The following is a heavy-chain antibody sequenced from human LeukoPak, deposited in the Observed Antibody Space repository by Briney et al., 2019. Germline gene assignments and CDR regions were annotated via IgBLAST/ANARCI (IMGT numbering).Heavy chain of an antibody. CDR2: TYYRSKWYT. CDR1: GDSVSSNSAA. V-gene: IGHV6-1*01. Sequence: SQTLSLTCAISGDSVSSNSAAWIWIRQSPSRGLEWLGRTYYRSKWYTDYAVSVKSRITINPDTSKNQFSLQLSSVNPEDTAVYCCARLGSGSNYWGQGTLVTVSS. CDR3: ARLGSGSNY. J-gene: IGHJ4*02. D-gene: IGHD3-10*01.